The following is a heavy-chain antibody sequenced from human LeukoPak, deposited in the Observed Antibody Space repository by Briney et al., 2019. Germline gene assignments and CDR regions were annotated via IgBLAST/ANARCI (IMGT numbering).Heavy chain of an antibody. CDR2: IYTSGST. J-gene: IGHJ6*03. CDR3: ARDLSGFDYYYYYMDV. V-gene: IGHV4-4*09. D-gene: IGHD6-19*01. Sequence: SETLSLTCTVSGGSIRSYYWSWIRQPPGKGLEWIGNIYTSGSTNYNPSLKSRVTISVDTSKNQFSLKLSSVTAADTAVYYCARDLSGFDYYYYYMDVWGKGTTVTVSS. CDR1: GGSIRSYY.